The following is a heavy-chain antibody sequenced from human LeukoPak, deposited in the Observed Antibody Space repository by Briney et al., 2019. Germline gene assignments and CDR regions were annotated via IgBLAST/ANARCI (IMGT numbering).Heavy chain of an antibody. CDR3: ARDGPPFDY. CDR2: IYYSGST. Sequence: SETLSLTCTVSGGSISSYYWSWIRQPPGKGLEWIGYIYYSGSTNYNPSLKSRVTISVDTSKNQFSLKLSSVTAADTAVYYCARDGPPFDYWGQGTLVTVSS. J-gene: IGHJ4*02. CDR1: GGSISSYY. V-gene: IGHV4-59*01.